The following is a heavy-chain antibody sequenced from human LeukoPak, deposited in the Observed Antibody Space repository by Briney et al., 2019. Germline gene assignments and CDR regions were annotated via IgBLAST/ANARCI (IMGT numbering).Heavy chain of an antibody. J-gene: IGHJ4*02. CDR1: GFTFSSYG. V-gene: IGHV3-30*02. CDR2: IRYDGSNK. D-gene: IGHD3/OR15-3a*01. Sequence: GGSLRLSCAAPGFTFSSYGMHWVRQAPGKGLEWVAFIRYDGSNKYYADSVKGRFTISRDNSKNTLYLQMNSLRAEDTAVYYCVRDRDWGFDYWGQGTLVTVSS. CDR3: VRDRDWGFDY.